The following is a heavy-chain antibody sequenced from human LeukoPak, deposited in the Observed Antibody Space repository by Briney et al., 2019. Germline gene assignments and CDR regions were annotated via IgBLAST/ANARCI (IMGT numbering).Heavy chain of an antibody. D-gene: IGHD3-3*01. CDR2: IYPGDSDT. V-gene: IGHV5-51*01. J-gene: IGHJ4*02. CDR3: ARRKRRYDFWSGYYAFDY. CDR1: GYGFTSYW. Sequence: GESLKISCKGSGYGFTSYWIGWVRQMPGKGLEWMGIIYPGDSDTRYSPSFQGQVTISADKSISTAYLQWSSLKASDTAMYYCARRKRRYDFWSGYYAFDYWGQGTLVTVSS.